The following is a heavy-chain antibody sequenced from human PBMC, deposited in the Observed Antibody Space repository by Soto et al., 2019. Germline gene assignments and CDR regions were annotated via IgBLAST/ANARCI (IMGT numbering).Heavy chain of an antibody. D-gene: IGHD3-10*01. CDR2: IVVGSGNT. CDR1: GFTFTSSA. CDR3: AADEIRGSGSPPFDY. Sequence: ASVKVSCKAFGFTFTSSAVQWVRQARGQRLEWIGWIVVGSGNTNYAQKFQERVTITRDMSTSTAYMELSSLRSEDTAVYYCAADEIRGSGSPPFDYWGQGTLVTVS. V-gene: IGHV1-58*01. J-gene: IGHJ4*02.